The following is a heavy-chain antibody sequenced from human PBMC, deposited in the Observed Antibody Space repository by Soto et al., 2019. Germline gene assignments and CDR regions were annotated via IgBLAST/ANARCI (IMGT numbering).Heavy chain of an antibody. CDR3: ARTVLGPDILADQFVDYYYYMDV. D-gene: IGHD3-9*01. CDR2: IYYSGST. V-gene: IGHV4-39*01. J-gene: IGHJ6*03. Sequence: SETLALTCTVSGGSISSSSYYWGWIRQPPGKGLEWIGSIYYSGSTSYNPSLRRRVIMPVDTSKRQFSLQLKSVTAADTAIYYCARTVLGPDILADQFVDYYYYMDVWGQGTTVTVSS. CDR1: GGSISSSSYY.